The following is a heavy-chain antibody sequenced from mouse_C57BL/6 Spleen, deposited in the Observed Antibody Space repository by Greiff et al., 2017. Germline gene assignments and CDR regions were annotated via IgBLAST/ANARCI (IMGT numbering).Heavy chain of an antibody. CDR1: GYTFTDYN. CDR3: AREGPGYWYFDV. Sequence: EVQLQQSGPELVKPGASVKMSCKASGYTFTDYNMHWVKQSHGKSLEWIGYINPNNGGTSYNQKFKGKATLTVNKSSSTAYMELRSLTSEDSAVYYCAREGPGYWYFDVWGTGTTVTVSS. V-gene: IGHV1-22*01. CDR2: INPNNGGT. J-gene: IGHJ1*03.